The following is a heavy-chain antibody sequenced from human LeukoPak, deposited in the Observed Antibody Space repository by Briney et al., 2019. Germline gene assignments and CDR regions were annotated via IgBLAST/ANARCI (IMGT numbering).Heavy chain of an antibody. J-gene: IGHJ4*02. CDR3: ARVVGATYYFDY. CDR2: LYTSGST. V-gene: IGHV4-59*10. D-gene: IGHD1-26*01. CDR1: GSSFSDYY. Sequence: PSETLSLTCGVYGSSFSDYYWSWIRQPAGKGLEWIGLLYTSGSTNYNPSLKSRVTISVDTSKNQFSLNLNSVTAADTAVYYCARVVGATYYFDYWGQGTLVTVSS.